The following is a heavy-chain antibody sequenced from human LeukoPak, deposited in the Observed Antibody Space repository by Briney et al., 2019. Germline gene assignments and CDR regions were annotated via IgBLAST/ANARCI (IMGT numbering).Heavy chain of an antibody. CDR1: GGSISSGSYY. D-gene: IGHD2-2*01. V-gene: IGHV4-39*07. Sequence: SETLSLTCTVSGGSISSGSYYWSWIRQPPGKGLEWIGEINHSGSTNYNPSLKSRVTISVDTSKNQFSLKLSSVTAADTAVYYCARVGCSSTSCYLYFDYWGQGTLVTVSS. CDR3: ARVGCSSTSCYLYFDY. CDR2: INHSGST. J-gene: IGHJ4*02.